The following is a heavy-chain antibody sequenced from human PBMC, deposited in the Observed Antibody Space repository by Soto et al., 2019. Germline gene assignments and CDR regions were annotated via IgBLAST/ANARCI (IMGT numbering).Heavy chain of an antibody. V-gene: IGHV1-69*01. J-gene: IGHJ3*01. CDR1: GATFNTFT. CDR2: TIPLFGTT. D-gene: IGHD2-2*01. Sequence: QVQLVQSGAEVKKPGSSVKVSCKASGATFNTFTISWVRQAPGQGLEWMGGTIPLFGTTNYAQKFQGRVTVTADESTRTAYMELSGLRSEDTAVYYCASPSPWPAVGGGADWAFDVWGQGTMVTVSS. CDR3: ASPSPWPAVGGGADWAFDV.